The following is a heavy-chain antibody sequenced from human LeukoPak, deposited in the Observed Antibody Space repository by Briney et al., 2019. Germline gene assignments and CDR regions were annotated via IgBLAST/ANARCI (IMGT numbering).Heavy chain of an antibody. CDR2: IIPIFGTA. V-gene: IGHV1-69*01. CDR3: ARGVEYYGSGSYWGVFDY. D-gene: IGHD3-10*01. J-gene: IGHJ4*02. CDR1: GGTFSSYA. Sequence: SVKVSCKASGGTFSSYAISWVRQAPGQGLEWMGGIIPIFGTANYAQKFQGRVTITADESTSTVYMELSRLRSEDAAVYYCARGVEYYGSGSYWGVFDYWGQGTLVTVSS.